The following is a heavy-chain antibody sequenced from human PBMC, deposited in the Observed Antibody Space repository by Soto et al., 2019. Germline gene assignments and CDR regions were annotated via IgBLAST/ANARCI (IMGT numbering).Heavy chain of an antibody. Sequence: EVQLVESGGGLVKPGGSLRLSCAASGITFTKAWMNWVRQSPGKGLEWVGRIKSRSDGGTTDYAAPVKGSFTILSDESKDTMWLQLNSLRTEGTAVYYGSTSVYSGHGMDVWGQGTTVTVSS. J-gene: IGHJ6*02. V-gene: IGHV3-15*01. CDR2: IKSRSDGGTT. CDR1: GITFTKAW. D-gene: IGHD1-26*01. CDR3: STSVYSGHGMDV.